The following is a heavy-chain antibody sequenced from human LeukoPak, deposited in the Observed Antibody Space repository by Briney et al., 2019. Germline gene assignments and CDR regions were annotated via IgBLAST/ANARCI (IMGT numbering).Heavy chain of an antibody. J-gene: IGHJ4*02. D-gene: IGHD1-26*01. V-gene: IGHV3-21*01. CDR1: GFTFSSYS. CDR2: ISSSSSYI. CDR3: ARDQVVGASSPYYFDY. Sequence: GGSLRLSCAASGFTFSSYSMNWVRQAPGKGLEWVSSISSSSSYIYYADSVKGRFTISRDNAKNSLYLQMNSMRAEDTAVYYCARDQVVGASSPYYFDYWGQGTLVTVSS.